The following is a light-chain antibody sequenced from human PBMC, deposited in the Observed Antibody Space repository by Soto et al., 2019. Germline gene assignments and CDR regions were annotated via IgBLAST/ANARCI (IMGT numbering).Light chain of an antibody. CDR2: EAS. V-gene: IGLV2-23*01. CDR3: CSYADSSTYV. CDR1: SSDVGYYNV. J-gene: IGLJ1*01. Sequence: QSALTQPASASGSPGQSIAISCTGTSSDVGYYNVVSWYQQHPGKAPKLMIYEASKRPSGVSNRFSGSKSGNTASLTISGLQAEDEADYYCCSYADSSTYVFGTGTKLTVL.